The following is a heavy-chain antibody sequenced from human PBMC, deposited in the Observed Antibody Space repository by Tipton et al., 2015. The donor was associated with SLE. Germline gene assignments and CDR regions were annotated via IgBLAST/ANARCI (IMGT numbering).Heavy chain of an antibody. D-gene: IGHD3-3*01. CDR1: GFSFSNCE. V-gene: IGHV3-48*03. Sequence: LSLTCAASGFSFSNCEMNWVRQAPGKGLEWVSYIRSTGTTMYYADSVKGRFTISRDNANNSLYLQMSSLRAEDTAIYYCARRVGYFDLWGRGTLVTVSS. CDR2: IRSTGTTM. J-gene: IGHJ2*01. CDR3: ARRVGYFDL.